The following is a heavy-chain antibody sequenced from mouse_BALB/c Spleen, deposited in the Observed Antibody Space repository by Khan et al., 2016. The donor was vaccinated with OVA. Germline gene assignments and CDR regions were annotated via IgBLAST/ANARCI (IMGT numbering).Heavy chain of an antibody. CDR1: GFTFSDYY. J-gene: IGHJ3*01. Sequence: EVELVESGGGLVNPGGSLKLSCAASGFTFSDYYMYWVRQSPEKRLEWVATISDGASYTYYPDSVKGRFTISRDDAKNNLYLRMSSLKSEDIAMYYCARGYYGDPFAYWGQGTLVTVSA. CDR3: ARGYYGDPFAY. D-gene: IGHD2-13*01. V-gene: IGHV5-4*02. CDR2: ISDGASYT.